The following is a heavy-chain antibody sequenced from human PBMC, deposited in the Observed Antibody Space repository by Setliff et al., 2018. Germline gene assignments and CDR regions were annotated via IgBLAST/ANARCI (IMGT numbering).Heavy chain of an antibody. J-gene: IGHJ3*02. Sequence: PSETLSLTCAVSGGSISSSNWWSWIRQPPGKGLEWIGYIYYSGSTNYNPSLKSRVTISVDTSKNQFSLKLSSVTAADTAVYYCARLTSSYDFWSGYYSHLNYPDAFDIWGQGTMVTVS. CDR1: GGSISSSNW. D-gene: IGHD3-3*01. CDR3: ARLTSSYDFWSGYYSHLNYPDAFDI. V-gene: IGHV4-61*01. CDR2: IYYSGST.